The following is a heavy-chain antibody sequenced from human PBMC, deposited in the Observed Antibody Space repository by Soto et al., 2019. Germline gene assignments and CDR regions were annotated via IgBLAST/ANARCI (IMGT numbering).Heavy chain of an antibody. D-gene: IGHD5-18*01. J-gene: IGHJ3*02. CDR1: GFSFSDSA. CDR2: ISGSGGSR. V-gene: IGHV3-23*01. CDR3: AKPVSTAMVICGFDI. Sequence: EVQLLESGGGLVQPGGSLRLSCAASGFSFSDSAINWVRQAPGKGLEWVSSISGSGGSRYYADSVKGRFTISRDNSKNTLFLQMNSLRAEDTAVYYCAKPVSTAMVICGFDIWGQGTMVTVSS.